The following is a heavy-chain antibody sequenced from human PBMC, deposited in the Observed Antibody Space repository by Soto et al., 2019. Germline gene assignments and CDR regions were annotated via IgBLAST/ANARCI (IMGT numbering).Heavy chain of an antibody. CDR1: GFSLSTSGVG. CDR3: AHIRDTYGAFDY. Sequence: QITLKESGPPLVKPTQTLTLTCTFSGFSLSTSGVGVGWIRQPPGKALEWLALIYWDDDKRYGPSLKSRLAITKDTSIHQVVLTMTNMVPVDTATYYCAHIRDTYGAFDYWGQGTLVTVSS. D-gene: IGHD5-18*01. V-gene: IGHV2-5*05. J-gene: IGHJ4*02. CDR2: IYWDDDK.